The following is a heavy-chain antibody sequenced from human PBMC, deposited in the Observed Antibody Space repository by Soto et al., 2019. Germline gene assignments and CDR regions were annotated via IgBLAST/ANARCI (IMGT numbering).Heavy chain of an antibody. CDR2: ISYAGDYK. D-gene: IGHD6-25*01. CDR1: GFNFRGCT. Sequence: ESGGGVVQPGGSLRLSCAASGFNFRGCTMHWVRQAPDKGLEWLSVISYAGDYKNYADSVRGRISISRDNSKNTLSLQMNSLRPDDTAGYFCAREPWGYSGSAKHVAHGGHGSLVIVSS. V-gene: IGHV3-30-3*01. J-gene: IGHJ4*01. CDR3: AREPWGYSGSAKHVAH.